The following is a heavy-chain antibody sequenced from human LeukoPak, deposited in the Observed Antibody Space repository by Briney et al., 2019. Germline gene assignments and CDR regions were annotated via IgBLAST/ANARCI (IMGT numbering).Heavy chain of an antibody. V-gene: IGHV3-15*01. Sequence: PGGSLRLSCAASGFTFSNAWMSWVRQAPGKGLEWVGRIKSKTDGGTTDYAAPVKGRFTISRDDSKNTLYLQMNSLKTEDTAVHYCTTDGPYDYVWGIFNYWGQGTLVTVSS. CDR3: TTDGPYDYVWGIFNY. CDR1: GFTFSNAW. D-gene: IGHD3-16*01. CDR2: IKSKTDGGTT. J-gene: IGHJ4*02.